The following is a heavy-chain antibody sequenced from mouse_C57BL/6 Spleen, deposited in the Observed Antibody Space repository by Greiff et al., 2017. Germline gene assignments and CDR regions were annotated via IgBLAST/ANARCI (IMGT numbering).Heavy chain of an antibody. V-gene: IGHV5-17*01. CDR1: GFTFSDYG. J-gene: IGHJ4*01. CDR3: ATPYYDYGAMDY. Sequence: EVKVVESGGGLVKPGGSLKLSCAASGFTFSDYGMHWVRQAPEKGLEWVAYISSGSSTIYYADTVKGRFTISRDNAKNALFLQMTSLRSEDTAMYYGATPYYDYGAMDYWGQGTSVTVAS. CDR2: ISSGSSTI. D-gene: IGHD2-4*01.